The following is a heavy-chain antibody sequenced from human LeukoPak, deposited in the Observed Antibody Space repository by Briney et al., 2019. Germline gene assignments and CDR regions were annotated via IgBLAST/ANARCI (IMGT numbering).Heavy chain of an antibody. Sequence: ASVKVSCKASGYTFTSYDINWVRQATGQGLEWMGWMNPNSGNTGYAQKFQGRVTVTRDTSISTAYMELSRLRSDDTAVYYCARSNPLDWFDPWGQGTLVTVSS. J-gene: IGHJ5*02. CDR3: ARSNPLDWFDP. V-gene: IGHV1-8*01. CDR2: MNPNSGNT. CDR1: GYTFTSYD.